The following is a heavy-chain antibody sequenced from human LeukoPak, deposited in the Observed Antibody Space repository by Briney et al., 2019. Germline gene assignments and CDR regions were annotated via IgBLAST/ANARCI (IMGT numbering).Heavy chain of an antibody. J-gene: IGHJ6*02. V-gene: IGHV1-69*04. CDR1: GGTFSSYA. CDR3: ARGRLSYYDSSGDYYYYYGMDV. D-gene: IGHD3-22*01. CDR2: IIPILGLA. Sequence: SVKVSCKASGGTFSSYAISWVRQAPGQGLEWMGGIIPILGLANYAQKFQGRVTITADKSTSTAYMELSSLRSEDTAVSYCARGRLSYYDSSGDYYYYYGMDVWGQGTTVTVSS.